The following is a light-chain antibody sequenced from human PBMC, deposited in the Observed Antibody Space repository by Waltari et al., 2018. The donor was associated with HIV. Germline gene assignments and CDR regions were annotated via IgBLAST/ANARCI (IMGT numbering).Light chain of an antibody. CDR3: CSYAGSYTFSV. CDR2: DVS. J-gene: IGLJ1*01. Sequence: QSALTQPRSVSGSPGQSVTISCPGTSSDVGGYNYVPWYQQHPGKAPKLMIYDVSKRPSGVPDRFSGSKSGNTASLTISGLQAEDEADYYCCSYAGSYTFSVFGTGTKVTVL. CDR1: SSDVGGYNY. V-gene: IGLV2-11*01.